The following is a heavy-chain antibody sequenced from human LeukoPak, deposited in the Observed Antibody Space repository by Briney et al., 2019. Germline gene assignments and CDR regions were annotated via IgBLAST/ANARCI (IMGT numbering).Heavy chain of an antibody. D-gene: IGHD3-10*01. CDR3: ARTYYYGSGSYYGRVLSDYYYYYYMDV. CDR1: GGSISSYY. Sequence: SETLSLTCTVSGGSISSYYWSWIRQPPGKGLEWIGYNYYSGSTNYNPSLKSRVTISLDTSKNQFSLKLSSVTAADTAVYYCARTYYYGSGSYYGRVLSDYYYYYYMDVWGKGTTVTISS. CDR2: NYYSGST. V-gene: IGHV4-59*01. J-gene: IGHJ6*03.